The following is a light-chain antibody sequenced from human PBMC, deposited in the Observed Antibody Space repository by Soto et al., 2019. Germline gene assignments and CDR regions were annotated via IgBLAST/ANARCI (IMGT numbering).Light chain of an antibody. J-gene: IGLJ3*02. V-gene: IGLV1-40*01. CDR2: GNR. CDR1: NSNMGAGYD. CDR3: QSYDNSLSGHWV. Sequence: QPVLTQPPSVSGAPGQRVTISCTGSNSNMGAGYDVHWYQQLPGTAPKLLIYGNRNRPSGVPDRFSGSKSVTSSSLAITGLQAEDEADYYCQSYDNSLSGHWVFGGGTKVTVL.